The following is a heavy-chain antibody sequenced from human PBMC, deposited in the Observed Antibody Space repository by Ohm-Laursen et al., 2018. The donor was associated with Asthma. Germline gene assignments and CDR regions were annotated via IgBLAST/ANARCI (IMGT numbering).Heavy chain of an antibody. CDR3: ARDVMEWYLPAFDF. J-gene: IGHJ4*02. CDR1: GFTFRSYA. D-gene: IGHD3-3*01. V-gene: IGHV3-30-3*01. Sequence: SLRLSCTASGFTFRSYAMHWVRQAPGKGLEWVAEGGSYYDGGLKYYADSVNGRFTVSRDDSKNTLYLQMNSLRPDDTAVYYCARDVMEWYLPAFDFWGQGTLVTFSS. CDR2: GGSYYDGGLK.